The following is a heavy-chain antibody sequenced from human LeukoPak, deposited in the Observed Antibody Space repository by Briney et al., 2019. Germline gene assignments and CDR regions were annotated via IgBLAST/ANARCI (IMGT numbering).Heavy chain of an antibody. V-gene: IGHV4-39*02. CDR2: IYYSGNT. CDR3: ARETAGVPVAFDI. J-gene: IGHJ3*02. CDR1: GVSISSSNSY. Sequence: PSETLSLTCTVSGVSISSSNSYWGWIRQPPGKGLEWIGSIYYSGNTYYNASLKSQVSISIDTSKNQFSLRLTSVTAADTAVYYCARETAGVPVAFDIWGQGTMVTVSS. D-gene: IGHD6-13*01.